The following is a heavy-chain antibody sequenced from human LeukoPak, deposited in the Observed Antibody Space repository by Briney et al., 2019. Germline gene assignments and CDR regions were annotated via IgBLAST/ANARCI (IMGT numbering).Heavy chain of an antibody. D-gene: IGHD6-6*01. CDR2: INPNSGGT. CDR1: GYTFTGYY. Sequence: ASVKVSCKASGYTFTGYYVHWVRPPPGQGLEWMGWINPNSGGTNYAQKFQGRVTMTRDTSISTAYMELSRLRSDDTAVYYCARGPVGYSSSSNLFDPWGQGTLVTVSS. CDR3: ARGPVGYSSSSNLFDP. V-gene: IGHV1-2*02. J-gene: IGHJ5*02.